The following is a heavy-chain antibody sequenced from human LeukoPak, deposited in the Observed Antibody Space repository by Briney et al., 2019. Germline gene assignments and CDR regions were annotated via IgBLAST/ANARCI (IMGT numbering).Heavy chain of an antibody. CDR1: EFSFSIFA. CDR3: VRWGYYSNYDY. CDR2: ITNNEGST. V-gene: IGHV3-64*02. Sequence: PGGSLRLSCAASEFSFSIFAMHWVRQAPGKQLEYVSAITNNEGSTYYADSVKGRFTISRDNSKNTLYLQMGSLRPEDMAVYYCVRWGYYSNYDYWGQGTLVTVSS. D-gene: IGHD4-11*01. J-gene: IGHJ4*02.